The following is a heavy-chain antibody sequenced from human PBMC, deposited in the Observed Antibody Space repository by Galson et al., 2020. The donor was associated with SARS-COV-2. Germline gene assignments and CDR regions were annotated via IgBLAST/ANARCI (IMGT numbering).Heavy chain of an antibody. CDR1: GFTVSTNY. V-gene: IGHV3-53*01. CDR2: IYSGDT. CDR3: ARVDRYSGSYSSFDY. J-gene: IGHJ4*02. D-gene: IGHD1-26*01. Sequence: ESLKISCAASGFTVSTNYMSWVRQAPGKGLEWVSVIYSGDTYYADSVKGRFTISRDNSKNTLYLQMNSLRAEDTAVYYCARVDRYSGSYSSFDYWGQGTLVTVSS.